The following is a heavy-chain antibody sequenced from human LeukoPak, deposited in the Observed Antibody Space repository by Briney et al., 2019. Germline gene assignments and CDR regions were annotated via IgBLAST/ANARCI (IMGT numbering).Heavy chain of an antibody. CDR2: IYTSGST. CDR3: ARRRDGHNQLDY. D-gene: IGHD5-24*01. J-gene: IGHJ4*02. V-gene: IGHV4-61*02. Sequence: SETLSLTCTVSGGSISSGSYYWSWIRQPAGKGLEWIGRIYTSGSTNYNPSLKSRVTISVDTSKNQFSLKLSSVTAADTAVYYCARRRDGHNQLDYWGQGTLVTVSS. CDR1: GGSISSGSYY.